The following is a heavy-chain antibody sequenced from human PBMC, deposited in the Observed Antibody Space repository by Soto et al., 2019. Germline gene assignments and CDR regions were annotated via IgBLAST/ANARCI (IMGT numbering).Heavy chain of an antibody. V-gene: IGHV4-59*08. J-gene: IGHJ4*02. D-gene: IGHD7-27*01. CDR1: DGSISSYY. CDR3: ARRWGRTFDY. CDR2: IYYSGST. Sequence: PSETLSLTCTVSDGSISSYYWSWIRQPPGKGLEWIGYIYYSGSTNYNPSLKSRVTISVDTSKNQFSPKLSSVTAADTAVYYCARRWGRTFDYWGQGTLVTVSS.